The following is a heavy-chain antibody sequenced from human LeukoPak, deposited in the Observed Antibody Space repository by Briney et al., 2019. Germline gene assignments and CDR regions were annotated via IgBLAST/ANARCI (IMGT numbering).Heavy chain of an antibody. J-gene: IGHJ6*02. CDR2: IYYSGST. CDR1: GGSISSSSYY. V-gene: IGHV4-39*01. Sequence: PSETLSLTCTVSGGSISSSSYYRGWIRQPPGKGLEWIGSIYYSGSTYYNPSLKSRVTISVDTSKNQFSLKLSSVTAADTAVYYCAGPLGSWYSPNYYYYYGMDVWGQGTTVTVSS. D-gene: IGHD6-13*01. CDR3: AGPLGSWYSPNYYYYYGMDV.